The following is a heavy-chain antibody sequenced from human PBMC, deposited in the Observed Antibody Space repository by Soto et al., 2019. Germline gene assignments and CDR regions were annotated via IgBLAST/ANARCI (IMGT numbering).Heavy chain of an antibody. CDR1: GFTFSSYA. J-gene: IGHJ4*02. D-gene: IGHD6-13*01. CDR2: ISYDGSNK. CDR3: ARADIAAADPFDY. Sequence: QVQLVESGGGVVQPGRSLRLSCAASGFTFSSYAMHWVRQAPGKGLEWVAVISYDGSNKYYADSVKGRFTISRDNSKNTLYLQMNSLRAEDTAVYYCARADIAAADPFDYWGQGTLVTDSS. V-gene: IGHV3-30-3*01.